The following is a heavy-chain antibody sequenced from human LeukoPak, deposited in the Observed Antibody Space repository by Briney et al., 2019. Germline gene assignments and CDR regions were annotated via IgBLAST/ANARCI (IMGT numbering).Heavy chain of an antibody. J-gene: IGHJ4*02. V-gene: IGHV4-4*07. CDR2: IDTSGST. D-gene: IGHD5-12*01. CDR3: AILGYGFDY. CDR1: GDSISNYY. Sequence: PSETLSLTCTVSGDSISNYYWNWIRQPAGKGLEWIGRIDTSGSTNYNPSLQSRVTISVDTSKNQFSLKLTSVTAADTAVYYCAILGYGFDYWGQGTLVTVSS.